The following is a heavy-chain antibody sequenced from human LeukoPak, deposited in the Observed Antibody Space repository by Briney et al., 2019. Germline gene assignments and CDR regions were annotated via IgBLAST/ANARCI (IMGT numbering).Heavy chain of an antibody. CDR2: INPNSGGT. Sequence: ASVKVSCKASGYTFTGYYMHWVRQAPGQGLEWMGWINPNSGGTNYAQKFQGRVTMTRDTSISTAYMELSRLGSDDTAVYYCARDKYYYGSGVFEYWGQGTLVTASS. CDR1: GYTFTGYY. CDR3: ARDKYYYGSGVFEY. V-gene: IGHV1-2*02. J-gene: IGHJ4*02. D-gene: IGHD3-10*01.